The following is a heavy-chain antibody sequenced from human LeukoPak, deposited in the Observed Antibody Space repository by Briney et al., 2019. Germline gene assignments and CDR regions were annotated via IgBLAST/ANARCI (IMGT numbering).Heavy chain of an antibody. CDR1: GFTVSSNY. J-gene: IGHJ4*02. CDR3: ARELRAGFDY. CDR2: IYSGGST. D-gene: IGHD4-17*01. Sequence: GGSLRLSCAVSGFTVSSNYMSWVRQAPGKGLEWVSVIYSGGSTYYADSVKGRFTIPRDNSKNTLYLQMNSLRAEDTAVYYCARELRAGFDYWGQGTLVTVSS. V-gene: IGHV3-53*01.